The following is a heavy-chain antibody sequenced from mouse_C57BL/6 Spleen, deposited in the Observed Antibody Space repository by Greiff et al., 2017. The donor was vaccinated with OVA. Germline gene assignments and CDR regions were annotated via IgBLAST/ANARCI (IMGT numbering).Heavy chain of an antibody. Sequence: VQLQQSGTVLARPGASVKMSCKTSGYTFTSYWMHWVKQRPGQGLEWIGAIYPGNSDTSYNQKFKGKAKLTAVTSASPAYMELSSLTNEDSAVYYCTRSLYYGYVYFDYWGQGTTLTVSS. D-gene: IGHD2-2*01. V-gene: IGHV1-5*01. CDR1: GYTFTSYW. CDR3: TRSLYYGYVYFDY. J-gene: IGHJ2*01. CDR2: IYPGNSDT.